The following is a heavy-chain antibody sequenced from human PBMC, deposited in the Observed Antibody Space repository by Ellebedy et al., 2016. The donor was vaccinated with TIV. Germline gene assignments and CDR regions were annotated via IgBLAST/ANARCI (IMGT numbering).Heavy chain of an antibody. CDR2: IIPIFGTA. CDR3: ARGQQWLFALPTY. V-gene: IGHV1-69*13. Sequence: AASVKVSCKASGGTFSSYAISWVRQAPGQGLEWMGGIIPIFGTANYAQKFQGRVTITADESTSTAYMELSSLRSEDTAVYYCARGQQWLFALPTYWGQGTLVTVSS. J-gene: IGHJ4*02. CDR1: GGTFSSYA. D-gene: IGHD6-19*01.